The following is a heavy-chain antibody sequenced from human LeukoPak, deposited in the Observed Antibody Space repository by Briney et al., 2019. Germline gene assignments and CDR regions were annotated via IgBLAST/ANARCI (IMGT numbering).Heavy chain of an antibody. Sequence: SETLSLTCAVYGGSFSGYYWSWTRQPPGKGLEWIGEINHSGSTNYNPSLKSRVTLSVDTSKNQFSLKLSSVTAADTAAYYCARGETVTLDYWGQGTLVTVSS. J-gene: IGHJ4*02. CDR1: GGSFSGYY. V-gene: IGHV4-34*01. D-gene: IGHD4-17*01. CDR3: ARGETVTLDY. CDR2: INHSGST.